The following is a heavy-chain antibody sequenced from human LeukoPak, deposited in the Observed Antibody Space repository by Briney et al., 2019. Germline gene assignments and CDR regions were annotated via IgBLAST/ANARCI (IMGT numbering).Heavy chain of an antibody. J-gene: IGHJ4*02. CDR3: ARKVGDY. CDR1: GFTFSSYA. D-gene: IGHD3-10*01. CDR2: IKQDGSEK. V-gene: IGHV3-7*01. Sequence: GGSLRLSCSASGFTFSSYAMYWVRQAPGKGLEWVTNIKQDGSEKYYVDSVKGRFTISRDNAKNSLYLQMNSLRADDTAVYYCARKVGDYWGQGTLVTVSS.